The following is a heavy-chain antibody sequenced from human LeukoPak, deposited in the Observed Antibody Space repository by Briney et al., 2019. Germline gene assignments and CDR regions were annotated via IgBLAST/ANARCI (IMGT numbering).Heavy chain of an antibody. CDR3: AIGLELWYPGDAFDM. J-gene: IGHJ3*02. D-gene: IGHD5-18*01. V-gene: IGHV3-21*01. Sequence: GGSLRLSCAPSGFTFNIYSMNWVRQAPGGGLEWVSSISGTSNYISSATSAKGRVTISRESTKNSLYLHMNRLIAEDTAVYYSAIGLELWYPGDAFDMWVEGTMVTVSS. CDR1: GFTFNIYS. CDR2: ISGTSNYI.